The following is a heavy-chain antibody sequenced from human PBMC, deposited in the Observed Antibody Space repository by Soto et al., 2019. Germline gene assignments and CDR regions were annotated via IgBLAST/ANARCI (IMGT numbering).Heavy chain of an antibody. J-gene: IGHJ4*02. CDR2: IHSSGTS. CDR3: ARLLQMTMRVVIFAS. Sequence: QVQLQESGPGLLKPSQTLSLTCSVSGDSISNGASYWSWIRQSPGMGLEWIGSIHSSGTSYANPSLKXRXTXXVDTSKSQSSLKLTSLTARDTAVYYCARLLQMTMRVVIFASWGQGTLVTVSS. V-gene: IGHV4-30-4*01. CDR1: GDSISNGASY. D-gene: IGHD3-3*01.